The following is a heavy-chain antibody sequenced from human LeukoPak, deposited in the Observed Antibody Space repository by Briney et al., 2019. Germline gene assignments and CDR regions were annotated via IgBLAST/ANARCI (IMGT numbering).Heavy chain of an antibody. CDR3: ARVKVVTAAGPQYYGMDV. J-gene: IGHJ6*02. D-gene: IGHD6-13*01. V-gene: IGHV1-3*01. CDR2: INAGNGNT. Sequence: ASVKVSCKASGYTFTSYAMHWVRQAPGQRLEWMGWINAGNGNTRYSQNFQGRVTITRDTSVSIAYMELSSLRSEDTAVYYCARVKVVTAAGPQYYGMDVWGQGTTVTVSS. CDR1: GYTFTSYA.